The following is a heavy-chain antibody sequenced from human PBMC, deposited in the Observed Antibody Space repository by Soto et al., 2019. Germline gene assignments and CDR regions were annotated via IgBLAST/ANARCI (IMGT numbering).Heavy chain of an antibody. Sequence: QVQLVESGGGVVQPGGSLRLSCAASGFTFSGYDMHWVRQTPGKGLEWVALISNNGNIKHYADSVKGRFTISRDNSRNTLYLLMNSLSDDETSIYYCARAGGVIRLLDYWGRGTLVTVSS. J-gene: IGHJ4*02. CDR1: GFTFSGYD. CDR3: ARAGGVIRLLDY. V-gene: IGHV3-30-3*01. D-gene: IGHD3-10*01. CDR2: ISNNGNIK.